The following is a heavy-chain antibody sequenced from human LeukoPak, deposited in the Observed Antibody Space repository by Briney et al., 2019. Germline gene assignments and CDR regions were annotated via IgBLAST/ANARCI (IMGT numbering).Heavy chain of an antibody. D-gene: IGHD1-26*01. Sequence: GGSLRLSCVASGFDFNTYEMTWVRQAPGKGLEWVSYICGTGETIYYADSVKGRFTVSRDNAKNSVYLQMNSLRAEDTAVYYCARDAPYLVGATYFDYWGQGTLVTVSS. V-gene: IGHV3-48*03. J-gene: IGHJ4*02. CDR2: ICGTGETI. CDR3: ARDAPYLVGATYFDY. CDR1: GFDFNTYE.